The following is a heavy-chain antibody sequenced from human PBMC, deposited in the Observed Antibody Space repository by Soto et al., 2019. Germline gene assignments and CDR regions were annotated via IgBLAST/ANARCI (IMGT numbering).Heavy chain of an antibody. CDR2: IYPRDSDT. CDR1: GDSFTNYW. Sequence: GESLKISCKASGDSFTNYWIGWVRQMPGKGLEWMGVIYPRDSDTKYSPSFQGQVTISADKSTSTAYLQWSSLKASDTAIYFCATHPYYFDSSAFYPWGQGILVTVSS. CDR3: ATHPYYFDSSAFYP. D-gene: IGHD3-22*01. V-gene: IGHV5-51*01. J-gene: IGHJ5*02.